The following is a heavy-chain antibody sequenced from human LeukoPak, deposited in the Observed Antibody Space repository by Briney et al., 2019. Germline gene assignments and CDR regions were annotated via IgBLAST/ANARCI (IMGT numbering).Heavy chain of an antibody. CDR2: MNPNSGNT. J-gene: IGHJ3*02. Sequence: VKVSCKASGYTFTSYDINWVRQATGQGLEWMGWMNPNSGNTGYAQKFQGRVTMTRNTSISTAYMELSSLRSEDTAVYYCARGGAYYDILTGYSLDAFDIWGQGTMVTVSS. D-gene: IGHD3-9*01. CDR3: ARGGAYYDILTGYSLDAFDI. V-gene: IGHV1-8*01. CDR1: GYTFTSYD.